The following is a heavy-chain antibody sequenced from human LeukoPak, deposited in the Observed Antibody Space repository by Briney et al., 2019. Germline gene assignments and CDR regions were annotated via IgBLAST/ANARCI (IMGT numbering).Heavy chain of an antibody. D-gene: IGHD3-3*01. CDR1: GFTFSSYG. CDR2: ISYDGSNK. V-gene: IGHV3-30*19. Sequence: PGGSLRLSCAASGFTFSSYGMHWVRQAPGKGLEWVAVISYDGSNKYYADSVKGRFTISRDNSKNTLYLQMNSLRAEDTAVYYCARDPRDFWSALWGQGTLVTVSS. J-gene: IGHJ4*02. CDR3: ARDPRDFWSAL.